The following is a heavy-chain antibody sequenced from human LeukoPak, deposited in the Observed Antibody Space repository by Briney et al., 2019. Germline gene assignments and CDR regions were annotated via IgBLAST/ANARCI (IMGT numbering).Heavy chain of an antibody. CDR2: ISSSSSCI. CDR3: ARAYCSSTSCYGANNDAFDI. D-gene: IGHD2-2*01. Sequence: GGSLRLSCAASGFTFSSYSMNWVRQAPGKGLEWVSSISSSSSCIYYADSVKGRFTISRDNAKNSLYLQMNSLRAEDTAVYYCARAYCSSTSCYGANNDAFDIWGQGTMVTVSS. V-gene: IGHV3-21*01. CDR1: GFTFSSYS. J-gene: IGHJ3*02.